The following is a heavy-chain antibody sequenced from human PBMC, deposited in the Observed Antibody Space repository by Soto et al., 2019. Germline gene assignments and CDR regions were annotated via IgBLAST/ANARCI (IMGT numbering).Heavy chain of an antibody. V-gene: IGHV1-69*13. CDR2: IIPIFGTA. CDR1: GGTFSSYA. J-gene: IGHJ5*02. D-gene: IGHD1-7*01. CDR3: ARVRENWIYHERGAYNSFDP. Sequence: SVKVSCKASGGTFSSYAISWVRQAPGQGLEWMGGIIPIFGTANYAQKFQGRVTITADESTSTAYMELSSLRSEDTAVYYCARVRENWIYHERGAYNSFDPWGQGTVVSVSS.